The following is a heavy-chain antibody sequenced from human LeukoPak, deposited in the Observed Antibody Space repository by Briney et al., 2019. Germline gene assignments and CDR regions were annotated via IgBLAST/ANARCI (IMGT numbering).Heavy chain of an antibody. J-gene: IGHJ6*03. CDR3: AGVVGGSYSMDV. CDR2: IYYSGST. Sequence: SETLSLTCTVSGGSVSSGSYCWSWIRPPPGKGLEWIGYIYYSGSTKYNPSLKSRVTISIDTSKNQFSLKLSSVTAADTAMYYRAGVVGGSYSMDVWGQGTTVTVSS. D-gene: IGHD1-26*01. V-gene: IGHV4-61*01. CDR1: GGSVSSGSYC.